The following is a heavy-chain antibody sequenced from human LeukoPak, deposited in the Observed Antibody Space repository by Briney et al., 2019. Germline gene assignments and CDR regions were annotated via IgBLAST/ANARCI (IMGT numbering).Heavy chain of an antibody. CDR3: ARGRLVRGLIIAHDY. CDR2: ISASGDST. V-gene: IGHV3-23*01. D-gene: IGHD3-10*01. J-gene: IGHJ4*02. Sequence: GGSLRLSCAASGFTFGSYDMSWVRQAPGRGLEWVSGISASGDSTYYTDSVKGRFTISRDSSKNTLYLQVNSRRAEDTAVYYWARGRLVRGLIIAHDYWGQGTLVTVPS. CDR1: GFTFGSYD.